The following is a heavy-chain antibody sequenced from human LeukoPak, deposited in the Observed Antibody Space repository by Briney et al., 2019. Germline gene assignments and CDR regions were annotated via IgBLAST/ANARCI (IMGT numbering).Heavy chain of an antibody. Sequence: AASVKVSCKASGGTFSSYAISWVRQAPGQGLEWMGGIIPIFGTANYAQKFQGRVTITADKSTSTAYMELSSLRSEDTAVYYCARYYYDSSGYYFDYWGQGTLVTVSS. V-gene: IGHV1-69*06. CDR1: GGTFSSYA. CDR2: IIPIFGTA. J-gene: IGHJ4*02. CDR3: ARYYYDSSGYYFDY. D-gene: IGHD3-22*01.